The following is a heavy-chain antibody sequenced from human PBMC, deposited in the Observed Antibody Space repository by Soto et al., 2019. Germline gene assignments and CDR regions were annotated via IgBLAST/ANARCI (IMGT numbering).Heavy chain of an antibody. CDR1: GFTFSSYG. CDR3: ARDGDVNTGFVKDY. D-gene: IGHD7-27*01. Sequence: QVQLVESGGGVVQPGRSLRLSCAASGFTFSSYGMHWVRHAPGKGLEWVAFIWHDGGNKFYAESVKGRFTISRDNSKNTLYLQMTSLSAEDTAMYYCARDGDVNTGFVKDYWGQGTLVTVSS. CDR2: IWHDGGNK. J-gene: IGHJ4*02. V-gene: IGHV3-33*01.